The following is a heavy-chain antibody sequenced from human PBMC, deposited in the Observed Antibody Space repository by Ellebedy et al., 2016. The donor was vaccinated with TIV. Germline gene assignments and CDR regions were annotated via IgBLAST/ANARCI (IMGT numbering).Heavy chain of an antibody. V-gene: IGHV3-48*04. J-gene: IGHJ4*02. CDR1: GFTFSSYS. CDR3: ADTRISSTY. CDR2: ISSSSSTI. D-gene: IGHD2/OR15-2a*01. Sequence: GESLKISXAASGFTFSSYSMNWVRQAPGKGLEWVSYISSSSSTIYYADSVKGRFTISGDNAKNSLYLQMNSLRAEDTAVYYCADTRISSTYWGQGTLVTVSS.